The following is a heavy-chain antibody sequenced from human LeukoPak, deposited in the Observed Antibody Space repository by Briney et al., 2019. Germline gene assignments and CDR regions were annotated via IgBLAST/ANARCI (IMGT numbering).Heavy chain of an antibody. Sequence: ASVKVSCKASGYTFTSYDIDWVRQATGQGLEWMGWMNPNSGNTGYAQKFQGRVTMTRNTSISTAYMELSSLRSEDTAVYYCARLLRAQSKSNWFDPWGQGTLVTVSS. J-gene: IGHJ5*02. V-gene: IGHV1-8*01. D-gene: IGHD2-15*01. CDR2: MNPNSGNT. CDR1: GYTFTSYD. CDR3: ARLLRAQSKSNWFDP.